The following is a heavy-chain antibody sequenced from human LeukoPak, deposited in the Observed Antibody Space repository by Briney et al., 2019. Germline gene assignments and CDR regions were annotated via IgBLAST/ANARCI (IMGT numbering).Heavy chain of an antibody. D-gene: IGHD1-1*01. J-gene: IGHJ6*03. CDR1: GYTFTTYD. CDR2: MNPHSGNT. CDR3: ARVENDGYYMDV. V-gene: IGHV1-8*01. Sequence: ASVKVSCKASGYTFTTYDITWVRQATGQGLEWMGWMNPHSGNTAYAQKYQGRVTMTRNTSISTAYMELSSLRSEDTAVYYCARVENDGYYMDVWGKGTTVTDSS.